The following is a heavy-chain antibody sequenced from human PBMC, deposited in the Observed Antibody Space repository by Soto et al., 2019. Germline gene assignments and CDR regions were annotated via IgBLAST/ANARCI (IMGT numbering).Heavy chain of an antibody. CDR1: GFTFGYYG. CDR3: TRVLRNNYYYYGMDV. D-gene: IGHD1-1*01. J-gene: IGHJ6*02. Sequence: PGGSLRLSCTASGFTFGYYGVSWFRQAPGKGLEWVGFIRSKAYGGTTEYVASVKGRFTISRDGSKSIAYLQMNSLKTEDTAVYXCTRVLRNNYYYYGMDVWGQGTTVTVSS. V-gene: IGHV3-49*01. CDR2: IRSKAYGGTT.